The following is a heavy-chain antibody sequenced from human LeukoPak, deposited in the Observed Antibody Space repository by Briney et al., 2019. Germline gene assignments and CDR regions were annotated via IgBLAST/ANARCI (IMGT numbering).Heavy chain of an antibody. Sequence: GASVKVSCKASGGTFSRYTISWVRQAPGQGLEWMGRIIPILGIANYAQKFQGRVTITADRSTSTAYMELSSLRSEDTAVYYCARATAYSSSSYAFDIWGQGTMVTVSS. CDR3: ARATAYSSSSYAFDI. CDR1: GGTFSRYT. V-gene: IGHV1-69*02. CDR2: IIPILGIA. J-gene: IGHJ3*02. D-gene: IGHD6-13*01.